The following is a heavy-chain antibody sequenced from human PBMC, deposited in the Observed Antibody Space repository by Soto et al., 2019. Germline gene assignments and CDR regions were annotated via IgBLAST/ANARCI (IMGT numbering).Heavy chain of an antibody. CDR2: IDHSGST. D-gene: IGHD1-1*01. CDR1: GGSISSVCYY. CDR3: ARLEGTWEFDY. V-gene: IGHV4-39*01. Sequence: SETLSLTCSVSGGSISSVCYYWGWLRQPPGKGLEWIANIDHSGSTYYNPSLKSRVTISVDTAKNQFSLKMSAVTAADTAVYYCARLEGTWEFDYWGQGTMVTVSS. J-gene: IGHJ4*02.